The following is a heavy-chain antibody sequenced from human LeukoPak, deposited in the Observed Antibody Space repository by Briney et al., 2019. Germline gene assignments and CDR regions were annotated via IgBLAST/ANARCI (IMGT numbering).Heavy chain of an antibody. J-gene: IGHJ6*03. CDR3: AREYSSSWYNYYYMDV. Sequence: ASVKVSCKASGYTFTSYGISWVRQAPGQGLEWMGWISAYNGNTNYAQKLQGRVTMTTDTSTSTAYMELRSLRSDDTAVYYCAREYSSSWYNYYYMDVWGKGTTVTVSS. V-gene: IGHV1-18*01. CDR2: ISAYNGNT. CDR1: GYTFTSYG. D-gene: IGHD6-13*01.